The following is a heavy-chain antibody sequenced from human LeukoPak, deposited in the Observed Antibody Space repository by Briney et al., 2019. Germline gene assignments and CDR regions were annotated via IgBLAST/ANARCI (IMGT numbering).Heavy chain of an antibody. Sequence: ASVKVSCKASGGTFSSYTISWVRQAPGQGLEWMGWISAYNGNTNYAQKLQGRVTMTTDTSTSTAYMELRSLRSDDTAVYYRARDSEYYDYVWGSYHYWGQGTLVTVSS. CDR3: ARDSEYYDYVWGSYHY. CDR2: ISAYNGNT. D-gene: IGHD3-16*02. CDR1: GGTFSSYT. V-gene: IGHV1-18*01. J-gene: IGHJ4*02.